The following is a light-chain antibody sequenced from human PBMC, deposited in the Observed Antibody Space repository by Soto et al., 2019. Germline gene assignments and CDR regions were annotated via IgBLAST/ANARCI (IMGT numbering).Light chain of an antibody. J-gene: IGLJ2*01. CDR2: YDS. CDR1: NIGSKS. V-gene: IGLV3-21*04. Sequence: SSELTQPPSVSVAPGKTARITCGGTNIGSKSVHWYQQKPGQAPVLVIYYDSDRPSGIPERFSGSNSGNTATLTISRVEAGDEADYYCQVWDSSSDHYVVFGGGTKLTVL. CDR3: QVWDSSSDHYVV.